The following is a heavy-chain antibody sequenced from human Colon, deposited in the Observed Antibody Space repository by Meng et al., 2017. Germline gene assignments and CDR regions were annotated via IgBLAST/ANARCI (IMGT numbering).Heavy chain of an antibody. CDR2: IRGSGST. D-gene: IGHD3-16*01. CDR3: ARDHAPFDYGLSRPGLDP. Sequence: SETLSLTCNASGGSISDYYWNWIRQPAGKGLEWIGRIRGSGSTNFNPSLKGRVTMSVDTSKNQFSLKLYSVTAADTAVYFCARDHAPFDYGLSRPGLDPWGQGTLVTFSS. J-gene: IGHJ5*02. V-gene: IGHV4-4*07. CDR1: GGSISDYY.